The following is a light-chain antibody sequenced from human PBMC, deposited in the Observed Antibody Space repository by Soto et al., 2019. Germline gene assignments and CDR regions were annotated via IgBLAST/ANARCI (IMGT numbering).Light chain of an antibody. J-gene: IGKJ1*01. Sequence: EIVMTQSPVTLSVSPGERATLSCRASQSVSSNLAWYQQKPGQAPSLLTYGAFTRATGIPARFSGTGSGTEFTLTISSLQSEDFAVYYCHQRQSWPRTFGQGTKVDIK. CDR3: HQRQSWPRT. V-gene: IGKV3-15*01. CDR2: GAF. CDR1: QSVSSN.